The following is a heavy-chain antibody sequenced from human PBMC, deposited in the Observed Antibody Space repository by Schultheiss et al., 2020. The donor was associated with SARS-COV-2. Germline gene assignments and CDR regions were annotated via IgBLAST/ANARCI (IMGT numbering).Heavy chain of an antibody. CDR1: GGSISSSSYY. J-gene: IGHJ4*02. V-gene: IGHV4-61*05. D-gene: IGHD4-17*01. CDR2: IYYSGST. Sequence: SETLSLTCTVSGGSISSSSYYWGWIRQPPGKGLEWIGYIYYSGSTNYNPSLKSRVTISVDTSKNQFSLKLSSVTAADTAVYYCARWTDYGDYGPHYWGQGTLVTVSS. CDR3: ARWTDYGDYGPHY.